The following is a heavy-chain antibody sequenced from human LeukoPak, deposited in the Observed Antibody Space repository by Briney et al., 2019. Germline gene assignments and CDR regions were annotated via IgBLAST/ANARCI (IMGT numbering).Heavy chain of an antibody. Sequence: SGPTLVNPTQTLTLTCTFSGFSLNTNGVGVGWIRQPPGKALEWLALIYWNDGKRYSPSLRSRLTISKDTSNNQVLLTMTNMDPVDTATYYCAHRGMLRGLVISFDYWGQGTLVTVSS. J-gene: IGHJ4*02. CDR3: AHRGMLRGLVISFDY. V-gene: IGHV2-5*01. CDR2: IYWNDGK. CDR1: GFSLNTNGVG. D-gene: IGHD3-10*01.